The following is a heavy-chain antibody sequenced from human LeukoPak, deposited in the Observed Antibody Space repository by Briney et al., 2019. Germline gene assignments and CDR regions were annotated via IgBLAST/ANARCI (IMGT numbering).Heavy chain of an antibody. CDR1: GYTFTSYY. Sequence: ASVKVSCKASGYTFTSYYMHWVRQAPGQGLEWMGIINPSGGSTSYAQKFQGRVTMTRDTSTSTVYMELSSLRSEDTAVYYGARDHVRVATGPGYFDYWGQGTLVTVSS. D-gene: IGHD5-12*01. J-gene: IGHJ4*02. CDR3: ARDHVRVATGPGYFDY. CDR2: INPSGGST. V-gene: IGHV1-46*01.